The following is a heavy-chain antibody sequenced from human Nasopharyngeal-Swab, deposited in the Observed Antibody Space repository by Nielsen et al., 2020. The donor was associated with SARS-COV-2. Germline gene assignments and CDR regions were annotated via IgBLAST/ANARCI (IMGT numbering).Heavy chain of an antibody. V-gene: IGHV3-30*04. Sequence: GESLKIPCAASGFTFSSYAMHWVRQAPGKGLEWVAVISYDGSNKYYADSVKGRFTISRDNSKNTLYLQMNSLRAEDTAVYYCARARGGGYYYGMDVWGQGTTVTVSS. CDR2: ISYDGSNK. D-gene: IGHD3-16*01. CDR1: GFTFSSYA. J-gene: IGHJ6*02. CDR3: ARARGGGYYYGMDV.